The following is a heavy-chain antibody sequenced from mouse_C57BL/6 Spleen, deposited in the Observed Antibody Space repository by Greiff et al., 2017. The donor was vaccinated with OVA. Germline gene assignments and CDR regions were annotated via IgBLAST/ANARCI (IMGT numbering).Heavy chain of an antibody. CDR2: ISSGRSTI. CDR3: ARIFGFAY. CDR1: GFTFSDYG. Sequence: EVKVEESGGGLVKPGGSLKLSCAASGFTFSDYGMHWVRQAPEKGLEWVAYISSGRSTIYYADTVKGRFTISRDNAKNTLFLQMTSLRSEDTAMYYCARIFGFAYWGQGTLVTVSA. V-gene: IGHV5-17*01. J-gene: IGHJ3*01.